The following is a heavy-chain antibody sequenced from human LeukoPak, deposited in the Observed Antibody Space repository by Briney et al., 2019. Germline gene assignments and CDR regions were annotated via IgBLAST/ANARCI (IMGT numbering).Heavy chain of an antibody. CDR1: GGSISSGDYY. Sequence: SQTLSLTCTVSGGSISSGDYYWSWSRQPPGKGLEWIGYIYYSGSTYYNPSLKSRVTISVDTSKNQFSLKLSSVTAADTAVYHCARVSDTAMVYFDYWGQGTLVTVSS. CDR3: ARVSDTAMVYFDY. V-gene: IGHV4-30-4*01. D-gene: IGHD5-18*01. CDR2: IYYSGST. J-gene: IGHJ4*02.